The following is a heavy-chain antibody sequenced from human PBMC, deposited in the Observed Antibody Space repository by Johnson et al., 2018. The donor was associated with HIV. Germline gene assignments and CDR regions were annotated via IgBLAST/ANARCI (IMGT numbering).Heavy chain of an antibody. CDR2: ISSSGSTI. D-gene: IGHD2-15*01. CDR1: GFTFCDYY. Sequence: QVQLVESGGGVVQPGRSLKLSCAASGFTFCDYYMSWIRQAPGKGLEWVSNISSSGSTIYYADSLKGRFTISRDNAKKSLYLQINSLRAEDAAVFYCARVGVGGYSADGAFDIWGQGTMVTVSS. J-gene: IGHJ3*02. CDR3: ARVGVGGYSADGAFDI. V-gene: IGHV3-11*04.